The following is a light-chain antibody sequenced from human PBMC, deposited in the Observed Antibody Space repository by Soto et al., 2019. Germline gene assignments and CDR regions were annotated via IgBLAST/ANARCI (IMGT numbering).Light chain of an antibody. V-gene: IGKV3-11*01. CDR2: DAS. CDR3: QQRSHWPPIT. CDR1: QSVSNY. J-gene: IGKJ5*01. Sequence: EIVMTQSPATLSLSPGERATLSCRASQSVSNYLAWYQQKPGQAPRLLIYDASNRATGLPARFSGSGSGTDFTLTISRLEPEDFAVYFCQQRSHWPPITFGQGTRLEIK.